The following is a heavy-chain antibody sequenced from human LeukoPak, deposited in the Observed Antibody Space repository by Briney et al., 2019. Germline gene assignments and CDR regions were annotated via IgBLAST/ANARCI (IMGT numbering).Heavy chain of an antibody. Sequence: SETLSLTCTVSGXSISSYYGSWSRQPPGKGLEWIGYIYYSGSTNYNPSLKSRVTISVDTSKNQFSLKLTSVTAADTAVYYCARAPGYSSGWWDYWGQGTLVTVSS. CDR1: GXSISSYY. J-gene: IGHJ4*02. D-gene: IGHD6-19*01. CDR2: IYYSGST. V-gene: IGHV4-59*01. CDR3: ARAPGYSSGWWDY.